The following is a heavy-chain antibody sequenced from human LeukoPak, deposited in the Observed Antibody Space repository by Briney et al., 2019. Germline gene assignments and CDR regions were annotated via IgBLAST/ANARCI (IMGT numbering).Heavy chain of an antibody. D-gene: IGHD2-21*01. Sequence: GGSLRLSWAASGFSFTSSATSWVRQAPGKGLEWVSAISGSGGSTYYADSVKGRFTISRDNSKNTLYLQMNSLRAEDTAVYYCAKEAGSAYFGNWYVPWGQGTLVTVSS. CDR2: ISGSGGST. J-gene: IGHJ5*02. CDR1: GFSFTSSA. V-gene: IGHV3-23*01. CDR3: AKEAGSAYFGNWYVP.